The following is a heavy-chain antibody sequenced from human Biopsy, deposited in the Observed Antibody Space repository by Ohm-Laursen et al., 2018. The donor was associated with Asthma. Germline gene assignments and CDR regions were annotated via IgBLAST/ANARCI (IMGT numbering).Heavy chain of an antibody. CDR3: ARKIAARGGMGV. V-gene: IGHV3-33*01. D-gene: IGHD6-6*01. CDR2: IWYDGRKK. Sequence: SSLRLSCAASGITFSTYGMHWVRQAPGKGLERVSFIWYDGRKKTYADSVKGRFTISRDNSKNTLYLQMNSLRAEDTAVYYCARKIAARGGMGVWGQGTTVTVSS. CDR1: GITFSTYG. J-gene: IGHJ6*02.